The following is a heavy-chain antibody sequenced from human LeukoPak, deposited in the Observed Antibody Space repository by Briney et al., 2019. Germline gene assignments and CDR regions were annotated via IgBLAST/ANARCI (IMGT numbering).Heavy chain of an antibody. CDR3: AREGAHDAFDI. CDR2: ISAYNGNT. CDR1: GYTFTSYG. V-gene: IGHV1-18*01. Sequence: ASVKVSCKASGYTFTSYGISWVRQAPGQGLEWMGWISAYNGNTNYAQKFQGRVTMTRNTSISTAYMELSSLRSEDTAVYYCAREGAHDAFDIWGQGTMVTVSS. D-gene: IGHD3-16*01. J-gene: IGHJ3*02.